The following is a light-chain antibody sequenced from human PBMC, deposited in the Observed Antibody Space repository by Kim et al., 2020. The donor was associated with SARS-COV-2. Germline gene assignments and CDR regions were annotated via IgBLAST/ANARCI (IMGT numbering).Light chain of an antibody. J-gene: IGLJ2*01. Sequence: LSHRQTASITCSGDKLGDKYACWYQQKPGQSPVLVIYQDSKRPSGIPERFSGSNSGNTATLTISGTQAMDEADYYCQAWDSSAVVFGGGTQLTVL. CDR3: QAWDSSAVV. CDR1: KLGDKY. V-gene: IGLV3-1*01. CDR2: QDS.